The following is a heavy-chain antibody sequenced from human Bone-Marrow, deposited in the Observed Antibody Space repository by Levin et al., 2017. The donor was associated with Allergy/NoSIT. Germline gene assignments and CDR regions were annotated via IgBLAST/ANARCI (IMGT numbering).Heavy chain of an antibody. D-gene: IGHD6-19*01. CDR1: GGTFSSYA. V-gene: IGHV1-69*13. CDR3: ATRRYSSGWYKAEAYYYYMDV. CDR2: IIPIFGTA. Sequence: GASVKVSCKASGGTFSSYAISWVRQAPGQGLEWMGGIIPIFGTANYAQKFQGRVTITADESTSTAYMELSSLRSEDTAVYYCATRRYSSGWYKAEAYYYYMDVWGKGTTVTVSS. J-gene: IGHJ6*03.